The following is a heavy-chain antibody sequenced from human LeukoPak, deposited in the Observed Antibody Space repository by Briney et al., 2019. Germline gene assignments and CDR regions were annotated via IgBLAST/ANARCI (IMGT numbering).Heavy chain of an antibody. Sequence: GASVKVSCKASGYTFTSYYMHWVRQAPRQGLDWMGIINPIGARTTYAQKFRGRLTMTRDTSTSTVYMELSSLRSEDAAVYYCARETALVTNYYSYYGMDVWGQGTTVTVSS. J-gene: IGHJ6*02. CDR3: ARETALVTNYYSYYGMDV. CDR2: INPIGART. V-gene: IGHV1-46*01. CDR1: GYTFTSYY. D-gene: IGHD5-18*01.